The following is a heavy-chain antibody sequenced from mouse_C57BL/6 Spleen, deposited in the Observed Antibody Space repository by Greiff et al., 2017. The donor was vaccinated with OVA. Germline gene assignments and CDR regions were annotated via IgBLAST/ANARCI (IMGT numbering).Heavy chain of an antibody. Sequence: VQLQQPGAELVMPGASVKLSCKASGYTFTSYWMHWVKQRPGQGLEWIGAIDPSDSYTNYNQKFKGKSTLTVDKSSSTAYMQLSSLTSEDSAVYYCARGYSNYVRGAMDYWGQGTSVTVSS. CDR3: ARGYSNYVRGAMDY. V-gene: IGHV1-69*01. D-gene: IGHD2-5*01. CDR1: GYTFTSYW. CDR2: IDPSDSYT. J-gene: IGHJ4*01.